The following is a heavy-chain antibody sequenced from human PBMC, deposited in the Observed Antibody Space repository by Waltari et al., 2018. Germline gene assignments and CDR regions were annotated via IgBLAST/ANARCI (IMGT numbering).Heavy chain of an antibody. Sequence: QVQLQESGPGLVKPSETLSLTCAVSGYSISSGYYWGWIRQPPGKGLEWIGSIYHSGSTYYNPSLKSRVTISVDTSKNQFSLKLSSVTAADMAVYYCARDRGTSTDYWGQGTLVTVSS. CDR2: IYHSGST. J-gene: IGHJ4*02. V-gene: IGHV4-38-2*02. CDR1: GYSISSGYY. CDR3: ARDRGTSTDY. D-gene: IGHD2-2*01.